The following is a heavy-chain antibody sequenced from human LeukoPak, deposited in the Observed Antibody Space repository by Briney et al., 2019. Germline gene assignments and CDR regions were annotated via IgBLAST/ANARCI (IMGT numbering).Heavy chain of an antibody. J-gene: IGHJ2*01. D-gene: IGHD2-2*01. Sequence: SETLSLTCAVYGGSLSGYYWSWIRQPPGKGLEWIGSIYYSGSTYYNPSLKSRVTISVDTSKNQFSLKLSSVTAADTAVCYCARRSSADWYFDLWGRGTLVTVSS. CDR3: ARRSSADWYFDL. CDR2: IYYSGST. CDR1: GGSLSGYY. V-gene: IGHV4-34*01.